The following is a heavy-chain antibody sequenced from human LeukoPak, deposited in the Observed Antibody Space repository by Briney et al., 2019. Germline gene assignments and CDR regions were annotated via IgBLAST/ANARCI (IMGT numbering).Heavy chain of an antibody. CDR1: GGTFSSYA. CDR2: IIPILGIA. V-gene: IGHV1-69*04. CDR3: AGGIADTAMVFFDY. Sequence: ASVKVSCKASGGTFSSYAISWVRQAPGQGLEWMGRIIPILGIANYAQKFQGRVTITADKSTSTAYMELSSLRSEDTAVYYCAGGIADTAMVFFDYWGQGTLVTVSS. J-gene: IGHJ4*02. D-gene: IGHD5-18*01.